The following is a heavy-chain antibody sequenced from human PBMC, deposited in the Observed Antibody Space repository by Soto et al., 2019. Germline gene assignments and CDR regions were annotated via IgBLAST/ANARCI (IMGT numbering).Heavy chain of an antibody. V-gene: IGHV1-69*12. J-gene: IGHJ3*02. Sequence: QVQLVQSGAEVKKPGSSVKVSCKASGGTFSSYAISWVRQAPGQGLEWMGGIIPIFGTANYAQKFQGRVTMTADESTSTAYMELSSLRSADTAVYYCARAAVRDIVLVPAAIQAVDIWGQGTIVTVSS. CDR2: IIPIFGTA. CDR1: GGTFSSYA. CDR3: ARAAVRDIVLVPAAIQAVDI. D-gene: IGHD2-2*01.